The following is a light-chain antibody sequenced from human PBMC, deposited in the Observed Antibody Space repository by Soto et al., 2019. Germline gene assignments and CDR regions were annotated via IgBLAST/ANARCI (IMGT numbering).Light chain of an antibody. J-gene: IGKJ5*01. CDR1: QAISSA. Sequence: AIQLTQSPSSLSASIGDRVTITCRASQAISSALAWHQQRPGKPPRLLIYDASTLESGVPSRFGGSGSGTAFTLTITSLQPEDFATYYCQQLSTYPIAFGQGTRLEI. V-gene: IGKV1-13*02. CDR3: QQLSTYPIA. CDR2: DAS.